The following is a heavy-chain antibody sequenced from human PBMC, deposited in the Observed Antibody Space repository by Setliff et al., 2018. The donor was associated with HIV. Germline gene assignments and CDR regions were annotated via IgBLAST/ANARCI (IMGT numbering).Heavy chain of an antibody. CDR1: GYSLTGYW. CDR2: IYPGDPDT. CDR3: ARHSHYDRSGYYYHKMPDDAFDI. D-gene: IGHD3-22*01. J-gene: IGHJ3*02. V-gene: IGHV5-51*01. Sequence: PGESLKISCKGSGYSLTGYWIGWARQMPGKGLEWMGIIYPGDPDTRYSPSFQGQVTISTDKSISTAFLQWSSLKASDTAMYYCARHSHYDRSGYYYHKMPDDAFDIWGQGTMVTVSS.